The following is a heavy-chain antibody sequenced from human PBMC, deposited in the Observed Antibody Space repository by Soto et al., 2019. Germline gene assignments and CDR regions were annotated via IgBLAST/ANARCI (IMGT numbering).Heavy chain of an antibody. V-gene: IGHV4-31*03. CDR3: ARAAATGHPVVPDF. Sequence: QVQLQESGPGLVKPSQTLSLTCKVSGASLSSGDYYWNWIRQLPGKGLEWIGYIYYTIVTSYNPSLKSRVTMSVDTSKQQFSLKMNSVTAADTAVYFCARAAATGHPVVPDFWGQGALVTVSS. CDR1: GASLSSGDYY. D-gene: IGHD6-13*01. CDR2: IYYTIVT. J-gene: IGHJ4*02.